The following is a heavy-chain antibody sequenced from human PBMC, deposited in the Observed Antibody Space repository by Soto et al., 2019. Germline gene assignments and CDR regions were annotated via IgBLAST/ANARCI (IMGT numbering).Heavy chain of an antibody. CDR2: INHSGST. J-gene: IGHJ4*02. CDR3: AREEVFNDSSGYYPLYFDY. V-gene: IGHV4-34*01. Sequence: ASETLSLTCAVYGGSFSGYYWSWIRQPPGKGLEWIGEINHSGSTNYNPSLKSRVTISVDTSKNQFSLKLSSVTAADTAVYYCAREEVFNDSSGYYPLYFDYWGQGTLVTVSS. CDR1: GGSFSGYY. D-gene: IGHD3-22*01.